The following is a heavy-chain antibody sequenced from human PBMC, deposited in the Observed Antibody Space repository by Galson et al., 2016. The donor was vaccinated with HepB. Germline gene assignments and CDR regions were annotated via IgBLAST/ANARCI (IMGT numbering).Heavy chain of an antibody. J-gene: IGHJ5*02. CDR2: INADNGNT. V-gene: IGHV1-18*04. CDR3: ARDPPTDLPYDR. CDR1: GYTFTSYG. Sequence: SVKVSCKASGYTFTSYGISWVRQAPGQGLEWMGWINADNGNTKYPQKFQGRVTMTTDTSTSTAYMELRSLRSGDTAVYYCARDPPTDLPYDRWGQGTLVTVSS. D-gene: IGHD2-21*02.